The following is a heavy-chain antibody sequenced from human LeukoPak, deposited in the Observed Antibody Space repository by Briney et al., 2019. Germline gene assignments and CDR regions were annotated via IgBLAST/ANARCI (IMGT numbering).Heavy chain of an antibody. CDR3: ARSRVLRYFDWLSDY. Sequence: SETLSLTCAVYGGSFSGYYWSWIRQPPGKGLEWIGEIDHSGSTNYNPSLKSRVTISVDTSKNQFSLKLSSVTAADTAVYYCARSRVLRYFDWLSDYWGQGTLVTVSS. CDR2: IDHSGST. CDR1: GGSFSGYY. V-gene: IGHV4-34*01. J-gene: IGHJ4*02. D-gene: IGHD3-9*01.